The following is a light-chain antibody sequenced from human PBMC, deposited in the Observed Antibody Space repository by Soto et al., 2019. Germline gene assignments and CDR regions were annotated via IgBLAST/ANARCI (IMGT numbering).Light chain of an antibody. CDR3: QHYDSYPWT. CDR1: QSISSW. V-gene: IGKV1-5*01. J-gene: IGKJ1*01. CDR2: DAS. Sequence: DIRMAPSPSTLSASVRDRVTITCRASQSISSWLAWYRQKKGKAPKLLIYDASSLESGVPSRFRGSGSGTEFTLTISRLQPDDFETYYCQHYDSYPWTFGQGTKVEIK.